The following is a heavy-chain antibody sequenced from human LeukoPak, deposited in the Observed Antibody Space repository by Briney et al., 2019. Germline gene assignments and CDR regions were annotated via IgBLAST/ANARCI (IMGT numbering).Heavy chain of an antibody. CDR1: GGSISSSSYY. CDR2: IYYSGST. D-gene: IGHD1-1*01. V-gene: IGHV4-61*05. J-gene: IGHJ4*02. Sequence: SETLSLTCTVSGGSISSSSYYWSWIRQPPGKGLEWIGYIYYSGSTNYNPSLKSRVTISVDTSKNQFSLKLSSVTAADTAVYYCARYTRTGTTLRYFDYWGQGTLVTVSS. CDR3: ARYTRTGTTLRYFDY.